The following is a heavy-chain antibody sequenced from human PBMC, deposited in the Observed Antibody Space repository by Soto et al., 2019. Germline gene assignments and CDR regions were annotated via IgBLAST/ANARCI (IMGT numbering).Heavy chain of an antibody. CDR3: AKSRVFIGAIVTLLDS. CDR1: GFTFSSYA. V-gene: IGHV3-23*01. CDR2: ISNNGDTA. J-gene: IGHJ4*02. D-gene: IGHD3-16*02. Sequence: GGSLRLSCATSGFTFSSYAMVWVRQAAEKDLEWVASISNNGDTAYYADSVKGRFTISRGNSENTLYLQMNGLRADDTALYFCAKSRVFIGAIVTLLDSWGQGTQVTVSS.